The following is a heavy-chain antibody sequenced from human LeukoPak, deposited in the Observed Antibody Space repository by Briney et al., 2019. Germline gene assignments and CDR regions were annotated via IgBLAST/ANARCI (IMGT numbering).Heavy chain of an antibody. CDR3: AKDLQQLVPLPSAAFDY. J-gene: IGHJ4*02. CDR2: IRYDGSNK. D-gene: IGHD6-6*01. Sequence: GGSLRLSCAASGFTFSSYGMHWVRQAPGKGLEWVAFIRYDGSNKYYADSVKGRFTISRDNSKNTLYLQMNSLRAEDTAVYYCAKDLQQLVPLPSAAFDYWGQGTLVTVSS. V-gene: IGHV3-30*02. CDR1: GFTFSSYG.